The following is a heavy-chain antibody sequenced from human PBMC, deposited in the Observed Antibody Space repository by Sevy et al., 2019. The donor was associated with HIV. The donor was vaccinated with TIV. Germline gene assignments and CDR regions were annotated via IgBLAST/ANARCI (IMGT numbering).Heavy chain of an antibody. J-gene: IGHJ4*02. V-gene: IGHV5-51*03. CDR1: GYSFTSSW. CDR3: ARSGIYSGYEFDS. CDR2: IYPADSDT. D-gene: IGHD5-12*01. Sequence: GESLKISCEGSGYSFTSSWIGWVRQMPGKGPEWMGIIYPADSDTRISPSFQGQVTIAVDKSINTAYLQWSSLKASDTAMYYCARSGIYSGYEFDSWGQGTPVTVSS.